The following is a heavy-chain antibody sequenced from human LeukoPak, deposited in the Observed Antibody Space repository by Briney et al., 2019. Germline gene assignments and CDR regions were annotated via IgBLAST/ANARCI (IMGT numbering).Heavy chain of an antibody. D-gene: IGHD2/OR15-2a*01. CDR2: IYTGGST. Sequence: GGSLRLSCAASGFSVRSHYMSWVRQAPGKGLEWVSVIYTGGSTYYADSVKDRFTISRDNSKNTLYLQINSLRAEDTAVYYCARVVIGWFDPWGQGTLVTVSS. CDR3: ARVVIGWFDP. V-gene: IGHV3-53*01. J-gene: IGHJ5*02. CDR1: GFSVRSHY.